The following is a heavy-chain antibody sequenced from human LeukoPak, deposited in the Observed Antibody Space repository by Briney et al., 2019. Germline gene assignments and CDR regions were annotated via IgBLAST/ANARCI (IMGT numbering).Heavy chain of an antibody. V-gene: IGHV4-34*01. CDR1: GGSSSGYY. CDR3: ARGFGELKGGNWFDP. D-gene: IGHD3-10*01. Sequence: SETLSLTCAVYGGSSSGYYWSWIRQPPGKGLEWIGEINHSGSTNYNPSLKSRVTVSVDTFKNQFSLKLSSVTAADTAVYYCARGFGELKGGNWFDPWGQGTLVTVSS. J-gene: IGHJ5*02. CDR2: INHSGST.